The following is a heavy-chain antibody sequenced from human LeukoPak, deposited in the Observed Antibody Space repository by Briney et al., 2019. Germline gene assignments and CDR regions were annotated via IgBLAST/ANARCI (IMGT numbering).Heavy chain of an antibody. Sequence: TSVKVSCKASGYTFTSYGISWVRQAPGQGLEWMGWISAYNGNTNYAQKLQGRVTMTTDTSTSTAYMELRSLRSDDTAVYYCAKDRSKGSYGDEFDFWGQGTLVTVSS. CDR3: AKDRSKGSYGDEFDF. V-gene: IGHV1-18*01. CDR1: GYTFTSYG. J-gene: IGHJ4*02. D-gene: IGHD1-26*01. CDR2: ISAYNGNT.